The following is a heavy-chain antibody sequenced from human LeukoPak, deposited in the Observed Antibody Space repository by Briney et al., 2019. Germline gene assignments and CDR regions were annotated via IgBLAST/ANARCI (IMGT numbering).Heavy chain of an antibody. J-gene: IGHJ5*02. Sequence: GGSLRLSCAASGFTFSSYAMSWVRQAPGKGREWVSAISGSGGSTYYADSVKGRFTISRDNSKNALYLQMNRLWAEDTAVYYCAKLRWLRLLSWFDPRGQGTLVAVSA. CDR3: AKLRWLRLLSWFDP. CDR2: ISGSGGST. D-gene: IGHD5-12*01. CDR1: GFTFSSYA. V-gene: IGHV3-23*01.